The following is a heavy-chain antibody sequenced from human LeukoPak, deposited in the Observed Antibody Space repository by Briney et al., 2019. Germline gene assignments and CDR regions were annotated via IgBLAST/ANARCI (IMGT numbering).Heavy chain of an antibody. CDR1: GFTFSSYG. D-gene: IGHD6-6*01. Sequence: GGSLRLSCAASGFTFSSYGMHWVRQAPGKGLEWVAVISYDGSNKYYADSVKGRFTISRDNSKNTLYLQMNSLRAEDTAVYYCAKDGGDSSSSWGINYYYGMDVWGQGTTVTVSS. V-gene: IGHV3-30*18. J-gene: IGHJ6*02. CDR2: ISYDGSNK. CDR3: AKDGGDSSSSWGINYYYGMDV.